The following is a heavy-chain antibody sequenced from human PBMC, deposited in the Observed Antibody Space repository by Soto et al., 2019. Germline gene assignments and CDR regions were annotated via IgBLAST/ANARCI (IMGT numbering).Heavy chain of an antibody. D-gene: IGHD2-21*01. CDR2: IIPMFPTT. CDR1: GGSFGSTA. Sequence: SGTLSCPTAGGSFGSTAMHWVRQAPGQGLEWMGGIIPMFPTTNYAQKFKGRLTIYADKSTGTAYMEMTSLRSEDTAVYYCTKDGDSAAYGDGGKGTMVTVA. V-gene: IGHV1-69*06. CDR3: TKDGDSAAYGD. J-gene: IGHJ4*02.